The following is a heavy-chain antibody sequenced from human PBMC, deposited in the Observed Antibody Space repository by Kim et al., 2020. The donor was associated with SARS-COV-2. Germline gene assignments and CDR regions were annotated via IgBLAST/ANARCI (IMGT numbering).Heavy chain of an antibody. D-gene: IGHD1-26*01. J-gene: IGHJ4*02. CDR3: ARDSGGSYYGY. V-gene: IGHV1-69*04. CDR1: GGTFSSYA. Sequence: SVKVSCKASGGTFSSYAISWVRQAPGQGLEWMGRIIPILGIANYAQKFQGRVTITADKSTSTAYMELSSLRSEDTAVYYCARDSGGSYYGYWGQGTLVTVSS. CDR2: IIPILGIA.